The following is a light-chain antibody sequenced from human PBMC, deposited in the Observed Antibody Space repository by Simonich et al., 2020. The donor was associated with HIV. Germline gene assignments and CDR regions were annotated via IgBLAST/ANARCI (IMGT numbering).Light chain of an antibody. CDR2: WAS. J-gene: IGKJ5*01. V-gene: IGKV4-1*01. Sequence: DIVMTQSPDSLAVSLGERATINCKSSQSVLYSSNNKNYLAWYQQKPGQPPKLLIYWASTRESGVPDRFSGSGSGTEFTLTISSLQSEDFAVYYCQQYNNWLPITFGQGTRLEIK. CDR1: QSVLYSSNNKNY. CDR3: QQYNNWLPIT.